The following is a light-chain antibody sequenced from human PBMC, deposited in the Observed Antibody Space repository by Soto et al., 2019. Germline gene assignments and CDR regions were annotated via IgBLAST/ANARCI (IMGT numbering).Light chain of an antibody. Sequence: DIQMTQSPSSLSASVGDRVTITCRSNPTITRYLNWYQQTPGTAHKLLNYAAAILQEGVPSRFRGSGSGTDFTLTIINLQPEDFAAYSCQQSFSFLVTFGQGTKLEIK. CDR1: PTITRY. CDR3: QQSFSFLVT. V-gene: IGKV1-39*01. CDR2: AAA. J-gene: IGKJ2*01.